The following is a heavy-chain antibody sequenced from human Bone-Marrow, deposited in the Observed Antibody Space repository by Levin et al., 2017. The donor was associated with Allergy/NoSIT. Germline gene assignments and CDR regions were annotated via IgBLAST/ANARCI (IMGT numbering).Heavy chain of an antibody. CDR3: ARDWGLRGDGMDV. V-gene: IGHV1-18*01. CDR2: ISPYNGDT. D-gene: IGHD3-16*01. Sequence: ASVKVSCKASGFSLSNFGLTWVRQAPGQGLEWMGWISPYNGDTKYAQKFQGRVTITADESTSTVYMELSSLRSEDTAVYYCARDWGLRGDGMDVWGQGTTVTVSS. CDR1: GFSLSNFG. J-gene: IGHJ6*02.